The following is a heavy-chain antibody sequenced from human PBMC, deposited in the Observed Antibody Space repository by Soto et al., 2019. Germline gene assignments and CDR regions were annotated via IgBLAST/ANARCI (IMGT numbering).Heavy chain of an antibody. J-gene: IGHJ6*03. Sequence: GGSLRLSCAASGFTFSSYAMSWVRQAPGKGLEWVSAITGGGGSTYYADSVKGRFTISRDNSRNTLYLQMNSLRAEDTAVYYCAKNGFLEWLSIHYYYMDVWGKGTTVTVSS. V-gene: IGHV3-23*01. CDR1: GFTFSSYA. D-gene: IGHD3-3*01. CDR2: ITGGGGST. CDR3: AKNGFLEWLSIHYYYMDV.